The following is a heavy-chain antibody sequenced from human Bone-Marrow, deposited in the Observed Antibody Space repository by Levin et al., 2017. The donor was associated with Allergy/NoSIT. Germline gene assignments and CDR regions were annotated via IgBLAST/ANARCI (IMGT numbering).Heavy chain of an antibody. CDR1: GFTFRSSI. J-gene: IGHJ3*02. V-gene: IGHV3-21*01. D-gene: IGHD3-22*01. CDR2: ISSSGSSI. CDR3: ARNYYDSSGYYYAFDI. Sequence: LSLTCAASGFTFRSSIMNWVRQAPGKGLEWVSSISSSGSSIYYADSVRGRFTISRDNAKNSLYLQMNSLRAEDTAVFYCARNYYDSSGYYYAFDIWGQGTMVTVSS.